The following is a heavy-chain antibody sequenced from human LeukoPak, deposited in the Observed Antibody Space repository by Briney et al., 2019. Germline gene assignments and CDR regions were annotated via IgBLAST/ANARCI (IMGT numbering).Heavy chain of an antibody. D-gene: IGHD3-3*01. J-gene: IGHJ4*02. CDR2: INHSGST. V-gene: IGHV4-34*01. CDR1: GGSFSGYY. CDR3: ARGENYDLWSGPVHFDY. Sequence: SETLSLTCAVYGGSFSGYYWSWIRQPPGKGLEWIGEINHSGSTNYNPSLKSRVTISVDTSKNQFSLKLSSVTAADTAVYYCARGENYDLWSGPVHFDYWGQGTLVTVSS.